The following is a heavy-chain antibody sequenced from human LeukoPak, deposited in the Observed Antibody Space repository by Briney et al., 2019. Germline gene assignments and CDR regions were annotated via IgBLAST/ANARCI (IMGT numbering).Heavy chain of an antibody. V-gene: IGHV3-23*01. J-gene: IGHJ4*02. CDR1: GFTLCSYA. CDR3: AKGVGCSSTSCPFDY. CDR2: ISGSGGST. Sequence: GGSLRLSCAASGFTLCSYAMSCVRQAPGKGLEWVSAISGSGGSTYYADSVKGRFTISRDNSKNTLYLQMNSLRAEDTAVYYCAKGVGCSSTSCPFDYWGQGTLVTVSS. D-gene: IGHD2-2*01.